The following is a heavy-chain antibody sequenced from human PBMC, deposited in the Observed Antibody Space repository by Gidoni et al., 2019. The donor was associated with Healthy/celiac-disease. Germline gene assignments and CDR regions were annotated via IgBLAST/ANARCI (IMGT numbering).Heavy chain of an antibody. CDR2: IISSSSYI. CDR3: ARDRDNYYDSSGNAFDI. D-gene: IGHD3-22*01. J-gene: IGHJ3*02. Sequence: EVQLVESGGGLVKPGGSLRLSCAASGFTFSSYSMNWVRQAPGKGLEWVSSIISSSSYIYYADSVKGRFTISRDNAKNSLYVQMNSLRAEDTAVYYCARDRDNYYDSSGNAFDIWGQGTMVTVSS. V-gene: IGHV3-21*01. CDR1: GFTFSSYS.